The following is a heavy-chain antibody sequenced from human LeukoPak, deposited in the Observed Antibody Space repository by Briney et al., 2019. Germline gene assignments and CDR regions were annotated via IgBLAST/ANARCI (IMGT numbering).Heavy chain of an antibody. Sequence: GESLKISCKGSGYRFTSYWIGWVRQMPGKGLEWMGIIYPDDSNTRYSPSFQGQVIISADKSISTAYLQWSSLKASDTAMYYCARHDIYGDYAPSFDSWGQGTLVTISS. CDR1: GYRFTSYW. D-gene: IGHD4-17*01. CDR3: ARHDIYGDYAPSFDS. CDR2: IYPDDSNT. J-gene: IGHJ5*01. V-gene: IGHV5-51*01.